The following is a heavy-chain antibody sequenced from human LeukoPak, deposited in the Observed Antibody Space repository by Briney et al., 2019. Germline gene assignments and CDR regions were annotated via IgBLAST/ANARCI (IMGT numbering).Heavy chain of an antibody. Sequence: PSETLSLTCTVSGGSISSSSYYWGWIRQAPGKGLEWVSAVSDSGDSTFHANSVRGRFTISRDNSKNTVHLQKDSLRAEDTAVYYCAKTIFGVTHAFDIWGQGTMVTVSS. CDR3: AKTIFGVTHAFDI. V-gene: IGHV3-23*01. J-gene: IGHJ3*02. D-gene: IGHD3-3*01. CDR1: GGSISSSSYY. CDR2: VSDSGDST.